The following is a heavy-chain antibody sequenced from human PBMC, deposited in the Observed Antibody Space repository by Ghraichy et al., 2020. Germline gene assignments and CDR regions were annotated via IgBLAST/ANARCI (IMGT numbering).Heavy chain of an antibody. D-gene: IGHD2-2*02. CDR3: ARYGRWPAAIIDYYYGMDV. V-gene: IGHV1-69*13. J-gene: IGHJ6*02. CDR1: GGTFSSYA. CDR2: IIPIFGTA. Sequence: SVKVSCKASGGTFSSYAISWVRQAPGQGLEWMGGIIPIFGTANYAQKFQGRVTITADESTSTAYMELSSLRSEDTAVYYCARYGRWPAAIIDYYYGMDVWGQGTTVTVSS.